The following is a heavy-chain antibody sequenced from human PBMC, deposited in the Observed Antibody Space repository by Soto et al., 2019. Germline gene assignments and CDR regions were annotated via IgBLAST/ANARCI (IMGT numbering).Heavy chain of an antibody. CDR2: INPNSGGT. D-gene: IGHD1-26*01. J-gene: IGHJ6*02. CDR1: GYTFTGYY. V-gene: IGHV1-2*04. Sequence: ASVKVSCKASGYTFTGYYMHWVRQAPGQGLEWMGWINPNSGGTNYAQKFQGWVTMTRDTSISTAYMELSRLRSDDTAVYYCARDLYSFSYYYYGMDVWGQGTTVTVS. CDR3: ARDLYSFSYYYYGMDV.